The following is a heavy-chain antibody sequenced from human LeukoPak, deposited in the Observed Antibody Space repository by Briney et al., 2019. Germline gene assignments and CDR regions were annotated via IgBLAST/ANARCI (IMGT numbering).Heavy chain of an antibody. CDR3: AGDPPILDTAMVTPFDY. Sequence: ASVKVSCKASGYTFTGYYMHWVRQAPGRGLEWTGRINPNSGGTNYAQKFQGRVTMTRDTSISTAYMELSRLRSDDTAVYYCAGDPPILDTAMVTPFDYWGQGTLVTVSS. D-gene: IGHD5-18*01. J-gene: IGHJ4*02. CDR1: GYTFTGYY. CDR2: INPNSGGT. V-gene: IGHV1-2*06.